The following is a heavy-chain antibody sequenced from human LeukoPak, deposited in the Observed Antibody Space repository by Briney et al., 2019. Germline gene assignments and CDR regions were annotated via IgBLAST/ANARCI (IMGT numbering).Heavy chain of an antibody. V-gene: IGHV1-46*01. J-gene: IGHJ4*02. Sequence: ASVKVSCKASGYTFTSNYIHWVRQAPGQGLEWMGIIIPSGGSTDYAQKFQGRVTMTRDSSTTIVYMELSSLSSEDTAVYYCTRTMGSYFDYWGQGALVTVSS. CDR3: TRTMGSYFDY. D-gene: IGHD3-10*01. CDR2: IIPSGGST. CDR1: GYTFTSNY.